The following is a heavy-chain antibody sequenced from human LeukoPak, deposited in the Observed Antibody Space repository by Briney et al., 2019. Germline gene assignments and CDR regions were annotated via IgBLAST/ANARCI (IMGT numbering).Heavy chain of an antibody. CDR3: ARGLAPEVGSTPDY. CDR1: GFTFSSYS. J-gene: IGHJ4*02. Sequence: GGSLRLSCAASGFTFSSYSMNWVRQAPGKGLEWVSSISSSSSYIYYADSLKGRFTISRDNAKNSLYLQMNSLRAEDTAVYYCARGLAPEVGSTPDYWGQGTLVTVSS. CDR2: ISSSSSYI. V-gene: IGHV3-21*01. D-gene: IGHD1-26*01.